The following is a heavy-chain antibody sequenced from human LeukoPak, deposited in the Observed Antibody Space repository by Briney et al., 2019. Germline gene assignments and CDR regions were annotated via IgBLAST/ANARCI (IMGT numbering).Heavy chain of an antibody. V-gene: IGHV3-66*01. CDR2: IYSGGST. J-gene: IGHJ4*02. CDR1: GFTFDDYA. CDR3: ANKEVF. Sequence: GGSLRLSCAASGFTFDDYAMHWVRQAPGKGLEWVSVIYSGGSTYYADSVKGRFTISRDNSKNTLYLQMNSLRAEDTAVYYCANKEVFWGQGTLVTVSS.